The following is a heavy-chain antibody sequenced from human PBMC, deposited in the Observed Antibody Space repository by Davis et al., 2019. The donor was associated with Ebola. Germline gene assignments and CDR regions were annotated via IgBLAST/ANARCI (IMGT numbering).Heavy chain of an antibody. Sequence: GESLKISCAASGFTFSSYGMHWVRQAPGKGLEWVAVISYDGSNKYYADSVKGRFTISRDNSKNTLYLQMNSLRAEDTAVYYCAKGRGVVVVAATPLWFDPWGQGTLVTVSS. D-gene: IGHD2-15*01. V-gene: IGHV3-30*18. CDR3: AKGRGVVVVAATPLWFDP. CDR1: GFTFSSYG. CDR2: ISYDGSNK. J-gene: IGHJ5*02.